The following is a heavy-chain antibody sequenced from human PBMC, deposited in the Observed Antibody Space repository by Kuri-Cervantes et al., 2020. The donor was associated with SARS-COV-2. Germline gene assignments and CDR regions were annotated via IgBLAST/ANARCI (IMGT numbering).Heavy chain of an antibody. CDR3: GRGYCSNGVCLDS. Sequence: ASVTVSCKPSGYTFTSYAMNWVRQAPGRGLEWLGWVDTNTFIAAYAQGFTGRFVFSLDTSVSTAYLQISSLKAEDTAVYYCGRGYCSNGVCLDSWGQGTLVTVSS. J-gene: IGHJ4*02. CDR2: VDTNTFIA. D-gene: IGHD2-8*01. V-gene: IGHV7-4-1*02. CDR1: GYTFTSYA.